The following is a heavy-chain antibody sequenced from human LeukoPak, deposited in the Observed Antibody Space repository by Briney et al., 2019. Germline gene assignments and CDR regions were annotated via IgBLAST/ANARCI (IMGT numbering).Heavy chain of an antibody. CDR3: ARHEVLPTPYYYYGMDV. J-gene: IGHJ6*02. Sequence: ASVKVSCKASGYTFTSYDINWVRQATGQGLEWMGWMNPNSGNTGYAQKFQGRVTITRNTSISTAYMELSSLRSEDTAVYYCARHEVLPTPYYYYGMDVWGQGTTVTVSS. V-gene: IGHV1-8*01. D-gene: IGHD2-15*01. CDR2: MNPNSGNT. CDR1: GYTFTSYD.